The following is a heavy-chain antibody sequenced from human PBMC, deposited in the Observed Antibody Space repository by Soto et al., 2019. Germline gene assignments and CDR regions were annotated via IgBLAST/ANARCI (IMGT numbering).Heavy chain of an antibody. J-gene: IGHJ4*02. Sequence: SETLSLTCTVSGGSISSSSYYWGWIRQPPGKGLEWIGSIYYSGSTYYNPSLKSRVTISVDTSKNQFSLKLSSVTAADTAVYYCARVSYYDILTGYYPFDYWGQGTLVT. CDR1: GGSISSSSYY. D-gene: IGHD3-9*01. V-gene: IGHV4-39*01. CDR3: ARVSYYDILTGYYPFDY. CDR2: IYYSGST.